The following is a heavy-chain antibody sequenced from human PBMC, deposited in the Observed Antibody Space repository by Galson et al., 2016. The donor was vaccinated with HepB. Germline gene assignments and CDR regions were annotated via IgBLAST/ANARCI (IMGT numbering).Heavy chain of an antibody. V-gene: IGHV3-33*06. CDR3: AKGLAYCSGSSCLSYSDSPGGGMDV. J-gene: IGHJ6*02. CDR2: IWYDGNNK. Sequence: SLRLSCAASGFAFSTFGMHWVRQAPGKGLEWVAVIWYDGNNKYYLNSVKGRFTIPRDNSKNMLYLQLNSLRVEDTAVYYCAKGLAYCSGSSCLSYSDSPGGGMDVWGQGTTVTVSS. CDR1: GFAFSTFG. D-gene: IGHD2-15*01.